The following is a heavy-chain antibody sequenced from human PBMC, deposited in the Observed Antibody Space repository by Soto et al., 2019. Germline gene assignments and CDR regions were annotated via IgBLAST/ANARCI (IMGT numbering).Heavy chain of an antibody. J-gene: IGHJ4*02. CDR3: ARSYSYGGKDY. Sequence: QVQLVQSGAEVKKPGAPVTVSCKASGYTFTNYDITWVRQAAGQGLEWVGWVNPNSGYTAYAQKFVGRVTMTRNTPLRTAYVELSSLTSGDTAVYYCARSYSYGGKDYRGQGTLVTVS. V-gene: IGHV1-8*01. CDR1: GYTFTNYD. CDR2: VNPNSGYT. D-gene: IGHD5-18*01.